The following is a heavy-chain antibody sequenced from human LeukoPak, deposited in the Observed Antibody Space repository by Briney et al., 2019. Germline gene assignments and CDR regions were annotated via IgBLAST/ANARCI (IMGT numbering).Heavy chain of an antibody. CDR3: AREHRSSKYFDS. CDR1: GGSISSSYYY. CDR2: IYYSGST. D-gene: IGHD6-6*01. Sequence: SETLSLTCTVSGGSISSSYYYWGWIRQPPGKGLEWIGSIYYSGSTYYNPSLKSRVTISVDTSKNQFSLKLRSVTAADTAVYYCAREHRSSKYFDSWGQGALMIVSS. V-gene: IGHV4-39*02. J-gene: IGHJ4*02.